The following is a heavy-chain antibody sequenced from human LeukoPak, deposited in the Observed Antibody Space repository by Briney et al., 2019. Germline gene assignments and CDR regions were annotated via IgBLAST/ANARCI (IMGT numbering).Heavy chain of an antibody. V-gene: IGHV1-2*02. CDR3: ARGGGREYQLLSLY. D-gene: IGHD2-2*01. Sequence: ASVKVSCKASGYTFTGYYMHWVRQAPGQGLEWVGWINPNSGGTNYAQKFQGRVTMTRDTSISTAYMELSRLRSDDTAVYYCARGGGREYQLLSLYWGQGTLVTVSS. CDR1: GYTFTGYY. CDR2: INPNSGGT. J-gene: IGHJ4*02.